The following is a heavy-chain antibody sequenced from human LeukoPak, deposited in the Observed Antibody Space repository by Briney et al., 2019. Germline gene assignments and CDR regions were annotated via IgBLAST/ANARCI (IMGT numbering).Heavy chain of an antibody. CDR3: ARTIRSIVATSNFDY. Sequence: GGSLRLSCAASGFTFSSYSMNWVRQAPGKGLEWVSSISSSSSYIYYADSVKGRFTISRDNAKNSLYLQMNSLRAEDTAVYYCARTIRSIVATSNFDYWGQGTLVTVFS. CDR1: GFTFSSYS. D-gene: IGHD5-12*01. V-gene: IGHV3-21*01. J-gene: IGHJ4*02. CDR2: ISSSSSYI.